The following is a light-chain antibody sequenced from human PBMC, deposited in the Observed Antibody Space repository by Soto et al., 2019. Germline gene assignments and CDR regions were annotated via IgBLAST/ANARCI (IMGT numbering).Light chain of an antibody. CDR2: GAS. CDR1: QGVSSN. V-gene: IGKV3-15*01. CDR3: QQYNNWPLLT. J-gene: IGKJ4*01. Sequence: EIVITQSPATLSVSPGERATLSCRASQGVSSNLAWYQQKPGQAPRLLIYGASTRATGIPARFSGSGSGTEFTLTISSLXSEDFAVYYCQQYNNWPLLTFGGGTKVDIK.